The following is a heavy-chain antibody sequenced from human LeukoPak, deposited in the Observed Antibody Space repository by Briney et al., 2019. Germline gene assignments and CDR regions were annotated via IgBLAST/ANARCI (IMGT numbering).Heavy chain of an antibody. CDR2: IYYSGST. D-gene: IGHD5-18*01. Sequence: SETLSLTCTVSGGSISRYYWTWIRQPPGKGLEWIGYIYYSGSTSYSSSLKSRVTISVDTSKNQFSLKMSSVTAADTAVYYCARGRYSYGSKTTIDFWGQGTLVTVPS. V-gene: IGHV4-59*01. J-gene: IGHJ4*02. CDR3: ARGRYSYGSKTTIDF. CDR1: GGSISRYY.